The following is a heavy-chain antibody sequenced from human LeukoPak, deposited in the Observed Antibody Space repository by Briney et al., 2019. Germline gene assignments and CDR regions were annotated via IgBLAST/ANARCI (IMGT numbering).Heavy chain of an antibody. D-gene: IGHD3-10*01. CDR1: GFTFTSSA. CDR3: SREGVWSFED. J-gene: IGHJ4*02. Sequence: GTSVKVSCEASGFTFTSSAVQWVRQARGQRLEWIGWIVVGSGNTNYAQKFQERVTIARDMSTSTAYMELSSLRSEDTAVYYCSREGVWSFEDWGQGTLVTVSS. V-gene: IGHV1-58*01. CDR2: IVVGSGNT.